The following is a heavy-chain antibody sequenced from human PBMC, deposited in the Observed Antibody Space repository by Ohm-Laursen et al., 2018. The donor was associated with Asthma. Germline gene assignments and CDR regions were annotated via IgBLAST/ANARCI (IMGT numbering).Heavy chain of an antibody. CDR1: GFTFSSYS. J-gene: IGHJ4*02. D-gene: IGHD3-10*01. Sequence: SLRLSCSASGFTFSSYSMNWVRQAPGKGLEWVSSISSSSSYIYYADSVKGRFTISRDNAKNSLYLQMNSLRAEDTAVYYCARGLGDGSHFDYWGQGTLVTVSS. V-gene: IGHV3-21*01. CDR3: ARGLGDGSHFDY. CDR2: ISSSSSYI.